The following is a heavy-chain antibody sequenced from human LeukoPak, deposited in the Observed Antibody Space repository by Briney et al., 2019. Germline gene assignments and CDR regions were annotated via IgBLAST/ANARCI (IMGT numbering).Heavy chain of an antibody. J-gene: IGHJ6*03. CDR3: ARGDRHYYYMDV. CDR2: INHSGST. CDR1: GGSFSGYY. Sequence: PSETLSLTCAVYGGSFSGYYWSWIRQPPGKGLEWIGEINHSGSTNYNPSLKSRVTISVDTSKNQFSLKLSSVTAADTAVYYCARGDRHYYYMDVWGKGTTVTVSS. V-gene: IGHV4-34*01.